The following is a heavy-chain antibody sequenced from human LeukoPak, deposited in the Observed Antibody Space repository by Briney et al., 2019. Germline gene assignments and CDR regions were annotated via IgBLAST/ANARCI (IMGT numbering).Heavy chain of an antibody. CDR2: IARGTGTI. CDR3: AKDPYRVVVATGNYLDP. CDR1: GFTFSSYS. D-gene: IGHD2-15*01. V-gene: IGHV3-48*01. J-gene: IGHJ5*02. Sequence: GGSLRLSCAASGFTFSSYSMNWVRQAPGKGLEWVSYIARGTGTIYYVDSVKGRFTISRDNAQNSLYLQMNSLRAEDTAIYYCAKDPYRVVVATGNYLDPWGQGTLVTVSS.